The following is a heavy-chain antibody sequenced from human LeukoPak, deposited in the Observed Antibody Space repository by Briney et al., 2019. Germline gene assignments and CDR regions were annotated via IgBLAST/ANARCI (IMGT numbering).Heavy chain of an antibody. V-gene: IGHV4-59*01. CDR2: IYYSGST. CDR1: GGSISNYY. D-gene: IGHD5-24*01. J-gene: IGHJ4*02. CDR3: AGREMATIGH. Sequence: SETLSPTCTVSGGSISNYYWSWIRQPPGKGLEWIGYIYYSGSTNYNPSLKSRVTISVDTSKNQFSLKLNSVTAADTAVYYCAGREMATIGHWGQGTLVTVSS.